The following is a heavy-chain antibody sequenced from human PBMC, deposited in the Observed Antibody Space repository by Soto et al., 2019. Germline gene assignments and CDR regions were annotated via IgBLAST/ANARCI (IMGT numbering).Heavy chain of an antibody. V-gene: IGHV5-51*01. CDR3: ARHHGSPGSYFGMDV. D-gene: IGHD6-13*01. CDR2: IYPGDSDT. Sequence: GESLKISCKGSGYSFTSYWINWVRQMPGKVLEWMGIIYPGDSDTRYSPSFQGQVTISADKSISTAYLQWRSLKASDTAMYYCARHHGSPGSYFGMDVWGQGTTVNVSS. CDR1: GYSFTSYW. J-gene: IGHJ6*02.